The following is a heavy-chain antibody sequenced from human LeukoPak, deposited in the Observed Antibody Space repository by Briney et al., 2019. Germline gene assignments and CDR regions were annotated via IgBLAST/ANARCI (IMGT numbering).Heavy chain of an antibody. Sequence: GGSLRLSCAASGFTVSSNYMSWVRQAPGKGLEWVSVIYSGGSTYYADSVKGRFTISRDNSKNTLYLQMNSLRAEDTAVYYCASFEYSSSAGYFDYWGQGTLVTVSS. V-gene: IGHV3-53*01. CDR1: GFTVSSNY. CDR2: IYSGGST. D-gene: IGHD6-6*01. J-gene: IGHJ4*02. CDR3: ASFEYSSSAGYFDY.